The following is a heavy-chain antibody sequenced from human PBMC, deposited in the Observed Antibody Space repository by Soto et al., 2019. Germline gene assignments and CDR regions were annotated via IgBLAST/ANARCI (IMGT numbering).Heavy chain of an antibody. Sequence: GGSLRLSCAASGLTFNRYWMHWVRHAPGKGLVWVSRINTDGSNTNYADSVKGRFTISRDNAKSTLFLQMNSLRDEDTAVYYCAREFCSGGNCYTYYFDPWGQGIPVTVSS. CDR2: INTDGSNT. CDR1: GLTFNRYW. D-gene: IGHD2-15*01. J-gene: IGHJ5*02. CDR3: AREFCSGGNCYTYYFDP. V-gene: IGHV3-74*01.